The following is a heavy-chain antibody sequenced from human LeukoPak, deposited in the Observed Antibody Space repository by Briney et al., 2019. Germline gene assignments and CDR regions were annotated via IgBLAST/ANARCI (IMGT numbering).Heavy chain of an antibody. J-gene: IGHJ4*02. CDR1: GGTFSSYA. Sequence: ASVKVSCKASGGTFSSYAISWVRQAPGQGLEGMGRIIPILGIANYAQKFQGRVTITRDTSASTAYMEVSSLRSEDTAVYYCARERVRVGATFDYWGQGTLVNVSS. D-gene: IGHD1-26*01. CDR2: IIPILGIA. V-gene: IGHV1-69*04. CDR3: ARERVRVGATFDY.